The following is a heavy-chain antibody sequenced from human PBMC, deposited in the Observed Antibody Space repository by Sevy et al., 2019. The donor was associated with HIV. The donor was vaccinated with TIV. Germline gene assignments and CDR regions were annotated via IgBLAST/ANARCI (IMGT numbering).Heavy chain of an antibody. CDR2: IKSKTDGGTT. V-gene: IGHV3-15*07. D-gene: IGHD3-22*01. CDR1: GLTFSKAW. Sequence: GGSLRLSCAASGLTFSKAWMNWLRQAPGKGLEWVGGIKSKTDGGTTDYAAPVKGRFTISRDDSKNTLFLQMNSLKTEDTAVYYCTADPPPLITMIVFGGWGQRTMVTVSS. J-gene: IGHJ3*01. CDR3: TADPPPLITMIVFGG.